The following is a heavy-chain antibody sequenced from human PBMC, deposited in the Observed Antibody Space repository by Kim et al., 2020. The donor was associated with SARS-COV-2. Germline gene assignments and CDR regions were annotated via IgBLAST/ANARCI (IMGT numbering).Heavy chain of an antibody. J-gene: IGHJ6*01. V-gene: IGHV4-39*01. CDR2: IYYSGST. CDR1: GGSISSSSYY. D-gene: IGHD6-13*01. CDR3: ARLQQLVYYYYGMDV. Sequence: SETLSLTCTVSGGSISSSSYYWGWIRQPPGKGLEWIGSIYYSGSTYYNPSLKSRVTISVDTSKNQFSLKLSSVTAADTAVYYCARLQQLVYYYYGMDVWG.